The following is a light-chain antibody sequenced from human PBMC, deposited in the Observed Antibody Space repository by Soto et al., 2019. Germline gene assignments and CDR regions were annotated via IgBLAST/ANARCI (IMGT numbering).Light chain of an antibody. J-gene: IGKJ2*01. Sequence: DIQVTQSPSSLSASVGDRVTITCRASQDIKNYLNWYQRKPGKAPKLLIYKASSLESGVPSRFSGSGSGTEFTLTISSLQPDDFATYYCQQCNSYPYTFGQGTKVDIK. CDR3: QQCNSYPYT. V-gene: IGKV1-5*03. CDR1: QDIKNY. CDR2: KAS.